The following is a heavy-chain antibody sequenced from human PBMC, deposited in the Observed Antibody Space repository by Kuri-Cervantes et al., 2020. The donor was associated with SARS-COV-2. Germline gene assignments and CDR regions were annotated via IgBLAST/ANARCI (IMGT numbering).Heavy chain of an antibody. J-gene: IGHJ4*02. Sequence: GESLKISCAASGFTFSSYAMHWVRQAPGKGLEWVAVISYDGSNKYYADSVKGRFTISRDNAKNSLYLQMNSLRAEDTAVYYCARTEFVEMATMALAYWGQGTLVTVSS. CDR1: GFTFSSYA. CDR3: ARTEFVEMATMALAY. V-gene: IGHV3-30-3*01. D-gene: IGHD5-24*01. CDR2: ISYDGSNK.